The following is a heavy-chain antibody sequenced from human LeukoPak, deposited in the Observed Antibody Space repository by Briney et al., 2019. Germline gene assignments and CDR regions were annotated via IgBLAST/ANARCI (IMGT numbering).Heavy chain of an antibody. J-gene: IGHJ5*02. D-gene: IGHD3-10*01. V-gene: IGHV3-23*01. CDR2: ISGSGGST. CDR1: GFTFSSYA. Sequence: PGGSLRLSCAASGFTFSSYAMSWVRQAPGKGLEWVSAISGSGGSTYYADSVKGRFTISRDSSKNTLYLQMNSLRAEDTAVYYCAKDGYYGSGSPNLFDPWGQGTLVTVSS. CDR3: AKDGYYGSGSPNLFDP.